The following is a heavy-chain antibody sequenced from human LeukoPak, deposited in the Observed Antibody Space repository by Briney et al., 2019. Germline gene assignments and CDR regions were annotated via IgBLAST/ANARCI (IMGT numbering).Heavy chain of an antibody. V-gene: IGHV3-48*03. J-gene: IGHJ4*02. CDR3: ARLSRDGYAFDY. CDR2: ISSSGSTI. D-gene: IGHD5-24*01. CDR1: GFTFSSYE. Sequence: PGGSLRLSCAASGFTFSSYEMNWVRQAPGKGLEWVSYISSSGSTIYYADSVKGRFTISGDNAKNSLYLQMNSLRAEDTAVYHCARLSRDGYAFDYWGQGTLVTVSS.